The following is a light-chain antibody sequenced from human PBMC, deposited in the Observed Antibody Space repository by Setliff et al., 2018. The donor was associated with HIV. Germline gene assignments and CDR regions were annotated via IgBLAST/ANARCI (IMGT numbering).Light chain of an antibody. J-gene: IGLJ1*01. CDR2: EVS. Sequence: QSVLTQPASVSGPPGQSITISCTGTSSDVGSYNLVSWYQQHPGKAPKLMIYEVSKRPSGVSNRFSGSKSGNTASLTISGLQAEDEADYCCCSYAGSSTFYVFGTGTKVTVL. CDR3: CSYAGSSTFYV. V-gene: IGLV2-23*02. CDR1: SSDVGSYNL.